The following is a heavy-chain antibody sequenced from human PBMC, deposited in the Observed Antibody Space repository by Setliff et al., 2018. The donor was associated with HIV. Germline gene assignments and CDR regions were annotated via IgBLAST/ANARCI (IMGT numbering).Heavy chain of an antibody. Sequence: SETLSLTCTVSGDSISSDFYWGWIRQPPGKGLEWIGSIYHSGNTYYMPSLQSRATISVDMSKNQFSLNLNSVTAADTAVYYCARGPNSGWLYYFDYWGQGTQVTV. CDR1: GDSISSDFY. CDR3: ARGPNSGWLYYFDY. D-gene: IGHD6-19*01. J-gene: IGHJ4*02. V-gene: IGHV4-38-2*02. CDR2: IYHSGNT.